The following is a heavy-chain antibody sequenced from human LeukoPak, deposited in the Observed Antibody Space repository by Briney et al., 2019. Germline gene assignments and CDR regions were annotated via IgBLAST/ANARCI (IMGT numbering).Heavy chain of an antibody. CDR2: IGGGGGDT. D-gene: IGHD3-10*01. J-gene: IGHJ6*04. V-gene: IGHV3-23*01. Sequence: GGSLRLSCAASGFTFSSYSMNWVRQAPGKGLEWVSAIGGGGGDTYYADSVKGRFTISRDNSKNTVYLQMNSLRAEDTAVYYCATVRGVIVDIWGKGTTVTVSS. CDR3: ATVRGVIVDI. CDR1: GFTFSSYS.